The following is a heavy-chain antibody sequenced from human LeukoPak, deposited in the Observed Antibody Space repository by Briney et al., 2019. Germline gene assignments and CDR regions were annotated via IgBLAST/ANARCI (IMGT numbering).Heavy chain of an antibody. CDR2: INSDGSST. J-gene: IGHJ4*02. CDR3: ARAVAGRLDY. V-gene: IGHV3-74*01. Sequence: GGSLRLSCAASGFTFNSYWMHWVRQAPGKGLVWVSRINSDGSSTNYADSVKGRVIISRDNAKNTLYLQMNSLRAEDTAVYYCARAVAGRLDYWGQGTLVTVSS. D-gene: IGHD6-19*01. CDR1: GFTFNSYW.